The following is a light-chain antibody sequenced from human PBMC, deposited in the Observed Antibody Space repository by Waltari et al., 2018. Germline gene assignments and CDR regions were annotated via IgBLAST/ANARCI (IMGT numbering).Light chain of an antibody. V-gene: IGLV1-40*01. Sequence: QSVLTQPPSVSGAPGRRVTISCPGSSSNIGAGYAVHWYQHLPGRPPNLLIHGNDKRPSGVPDRFSGAKSGTSGSLAIAGLQADDETDYYCQSYDSSLSGHVFGTGTKVTVL. CDR2: GND. J-gene: IGLJ1*01. CDR1: SSNIGAGYA. CDR3: QSYDSSLSGHV.